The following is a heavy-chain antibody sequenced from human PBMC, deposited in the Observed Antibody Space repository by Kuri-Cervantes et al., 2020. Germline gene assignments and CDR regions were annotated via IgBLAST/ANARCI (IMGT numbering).Heavy chain of an antibody. CDR1: GFTFDDYA. Sequence: LSLTCAASGFTFDDYAMHWVRQAPGKGLEWVSGITWNSGSIGYADSVKGRFTISRDNAKNSLYLQMNSLRAEDTALYYCAKDTGSTVTSPELFDYWGQGTLVTVSS. CDR3: AKDTGSTVTSPELFDY. D-gene: IGHD4-11*01. V-gene: IGHV3-9*01. J-gene: IGHJ4*02. CDR2: ITWNSGSI.